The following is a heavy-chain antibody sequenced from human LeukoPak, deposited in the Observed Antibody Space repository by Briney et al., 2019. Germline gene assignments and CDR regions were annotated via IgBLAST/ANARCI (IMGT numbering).Heavy chain of an antibody. D-gene: IGHD1-14*01. V-gene: IGHV4-30-2*01. J-gene: IGHJ6*02. CDR1: GGSISSGGYS. Sequence: SQTLSLTCAVSGGSISSGGYSWNWIRQPPGKGLEWIGYIYHSGSTYYNPSLKSRVTISVGRSKNQFSLKLSSVTAADTAVYYCATASVPDLRGMDVWGQGTTVTVSS. CDR3: ATASVPDLRGMDV. CDR2: IYHSGST.